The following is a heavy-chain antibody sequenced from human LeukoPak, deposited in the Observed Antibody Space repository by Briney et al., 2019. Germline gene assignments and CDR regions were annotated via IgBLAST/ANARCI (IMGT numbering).Heavy chain of an antibody. Sequence: ASVKVSCKASGYSFTGYYMHWVRQAPGQGLEWMGWINPNSGGTNYAQKFQGRVTMTKDTSISTAYMELSRLRSDDTAVYYCVRDLGRHFDFWGQGTLATVSS. CDR2: INPNSGGT. CDR3: VRDLGRHFDF. D-gene: IGHD3-10*01. CDR1: GYSFTGYY. J-gene: IGHJ4*02. V-gene: IGHV1-2*02.